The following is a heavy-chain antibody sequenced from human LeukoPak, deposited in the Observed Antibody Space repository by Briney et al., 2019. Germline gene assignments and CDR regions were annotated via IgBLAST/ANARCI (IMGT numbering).Heavy chain of an antibody. CDR1: GFTFSGYA. Sequence: GGSLRLSCAASGFTFSGYAMTWVRQAPGKGLEWVSTVSAGGGSTYYADSVKGRFTISRDNPKNTLHLQMNSLRAEDTAVYYCAKRLYGSGGFYQFDYWGQGTLVTVSA. CDR2: VSAGGGST. V-gene: IGHV3-23*01. J-gene: IGHJ4*02. D-gene: IGHD3-10*01. CDR3: AKRLYGSGGFYQFDY.